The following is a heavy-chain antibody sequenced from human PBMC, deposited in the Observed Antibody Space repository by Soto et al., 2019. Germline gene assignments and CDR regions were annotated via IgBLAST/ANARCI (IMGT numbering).Heavy chain of an antibody. CDR3: ARDVWGIAAAGLTRTFDY. D-gene: IGHD6-13*01. Sequence: PSETLSLTCTVSGGSISSGGYYWSWIRQHPGKGLEWIGYIYYSGSTYYNPSLKSRVTISVDTSKNQFSLKLSSVTAADTAVYYCARDVWGIAAAGLTRTFDYWGQGTLVTVSS. CDR2: IYYSGST. CDR1: GGSISSGGYY. V-gene: IGHV4-31*03. J-gene: IGHJ4*02.